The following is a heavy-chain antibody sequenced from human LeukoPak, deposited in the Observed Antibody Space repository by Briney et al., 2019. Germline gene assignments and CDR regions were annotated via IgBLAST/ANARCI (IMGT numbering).Heavy chain of an antibody. V-gene: IGHV1-2*02. Sequence: GASVKVSCEASGYTFTGYYMHWVRQAPGQGLEWMGWINPNSGGTNYAQKFQGRVTMTRDTSISTAYMELSRLRSDDTAVYYCARDSPYSEVVVPAASSHYWGQGTLVTVSS. CDR3: ARDSPYSEVVVPAASSHY. CDR2: INPNSGGT. D-gene: IGHD2-2*01. CDR1: GYTFTGYY. J-gene: IGHJ4*02.